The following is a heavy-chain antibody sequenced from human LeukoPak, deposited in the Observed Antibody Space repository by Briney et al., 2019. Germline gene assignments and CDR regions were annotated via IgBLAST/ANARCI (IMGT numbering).Heavy chain of an antibody. CDR2: ISYDGTNI. CDR1: GFNFRNYG. Sequence: GGSLRLSCAASGFNFRNYGMHWVRQAPGKGLEWVAFISYDGTNIHYADSVKGRFTISRDNAKDSLYLQMNSLRDEDTAVYYCARSVVPAAMREFDPWGQGTLVTVSS. CDR3: ARSVVPAAMREFDP. D-gene: IGHD2-2*01. V-gene: IGHV3-30*03. J-gene: IGHJ5*02.